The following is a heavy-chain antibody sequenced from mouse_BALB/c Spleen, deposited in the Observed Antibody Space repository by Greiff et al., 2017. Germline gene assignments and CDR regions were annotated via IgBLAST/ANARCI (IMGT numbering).Heavy chain of an antibody. V-gene: IGHV5-12-1*01. J-gene: IGHJ4*01. D-gene: IGHD1-1*01. CDR1: GFAFSSYD. Sequence: EVQGVESGGGLVKPGGSLKLSCAASGFAFSSYDMSWVRQTPEKRLEWVAYISSGGGSTYYPDTVKGRFTISRDNAKNTLYLQMSSLKSEDTAMYYCARQNYENYAMDYWGQGTSVTVSS. CDR2: ISSGGGST. CDR3: ARQNYENYAMDY.